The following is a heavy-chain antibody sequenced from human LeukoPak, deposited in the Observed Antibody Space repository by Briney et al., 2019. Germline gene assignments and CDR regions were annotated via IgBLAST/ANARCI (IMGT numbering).Heavy chain of an antibody. D-gene: IGHD3-10*01. V-gene: IGHV3-21*06. CDR2: ISSTSSYI. Sequence: PGGSLRLSCAASGFTFTNYNFYWVRQAPGRGLKWVSSISSTSSYIYYADSMKGRFTISRDNAKNSLYLQMNSLRAEDTAVYYCARALWSGPVYYGMDVWGQGTTVTVSS. CDR3: ARALWSGPVYYGMDV. CDR1: GFTFTNYN. J-gene: IGHJ6*02.